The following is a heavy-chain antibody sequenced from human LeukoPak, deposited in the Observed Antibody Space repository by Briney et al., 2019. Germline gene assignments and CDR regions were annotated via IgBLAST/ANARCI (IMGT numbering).Heavy chain of an antibody. CDR2: INSDGSST. CDR3: ARITGYYDSSGYCTVLGYYYGMDV. J-gene: IGHJ6*02. D-gene: IGHD3-22*01. Sequence: GGSLRLSCAASGFTFSSYWMHWVRQAPGKGLVWVSRINSDGSSTSYADSVKGRFTISRDNAKNTLYLQMNSLRAEDTAVYYCARITGYYDSSGYCTVLGYYYGMDVWGQGTTVTVSS. V-gene: IGHV3-74*01. CDR1: GFTFSSYW.